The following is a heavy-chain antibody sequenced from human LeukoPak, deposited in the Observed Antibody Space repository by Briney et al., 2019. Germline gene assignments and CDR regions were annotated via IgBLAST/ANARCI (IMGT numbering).Heavy chain of an antibody. D-gene: IGHD6-19*01. CDR3: ASQPTSIAVAGTSDY. CDR2: IIPIFGTA. J-gene: IGHJ4*02. Sequence: ASVTVSCKASGGTFSSYAISWVRQAPGQGLEWMGGIIPIFGTANYAQKFQGRVTITADESTSTAYTELSSLRSEDTAVYYCASQPTSIAVAGTSDYWGQGTLVTVSS. CDR1: GGTFSSYA. V-gene: IGHV1-69*13.